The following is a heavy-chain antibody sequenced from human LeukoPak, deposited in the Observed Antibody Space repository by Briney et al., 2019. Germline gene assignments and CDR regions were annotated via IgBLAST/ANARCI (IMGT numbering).Heavy chain of an antibody. J-gene: IGHJ4*01. CDR3: ARDGTAAGLYFDL. CDR2: IRQDGSEQ. D-gene: IGHD6-13*01. CDR1: GLTFTDYW. V-gene: IGHV3-7*01. Sequence: GGSLRLSCEVSGLTFTDYWMNWVRQAPGKGPEWVASIRQDGSEQTYVDSVKGRFTISRDNTKNSLSLQLNGLRAEDTAVYYCARDGTAAGLYFDLWGQGTLVTVSS.